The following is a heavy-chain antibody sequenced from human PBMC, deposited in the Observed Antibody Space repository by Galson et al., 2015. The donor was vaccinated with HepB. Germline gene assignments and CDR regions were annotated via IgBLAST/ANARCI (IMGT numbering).Heavy chain of an antibody. J-gene: IGHJ4*02. CDR3: ARGSGLSDDYFDY. CDR1: GFTFSSYS. V-gene: IGHV3-48*04. Sequence: SLRLSCAASGFTFSSYSMNWVRQAPGKGLEWVSYISSSSSTIYYADSVKGRFTISRDNAKNSLYLQMNSLRAEDTAVYYCARGSGLSDDYFDYWGQGTLVTVSS. D-gene: IGHD3/OR15-3a*01. CDR2: ISSSSSTI.